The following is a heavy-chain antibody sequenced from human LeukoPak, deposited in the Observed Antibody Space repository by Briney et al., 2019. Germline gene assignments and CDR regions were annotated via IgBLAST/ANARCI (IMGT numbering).Heavy chain of an antibody. Sequence: GGSLRLSCAASGFTVSSNYMSWVRQAPGKGLEWVSSISSSSSYIYYADSVKGRFTISRDNAKNSLYLQMNSLRAEDTAVYYCASGGGYDYHNDYWGQGTLVTVSS. D-gene: IGHD5-12*01. V-gene: IGHV3-21*01. CDR1: GFTVSSNY. CDR2: ISSSSSYI. J-gene: IGHJ4*02. CDR3: ASGGGYDYHNDY.